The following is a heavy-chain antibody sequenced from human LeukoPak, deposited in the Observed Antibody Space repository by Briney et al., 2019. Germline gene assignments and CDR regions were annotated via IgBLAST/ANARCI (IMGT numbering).Heavy chain of an antibody. CDR2: INQDESAT. V-gene: IGHV3-7*01. D-gene: IGHD5-12*01. J-gene: IGHJ4*02. CDR3: TRRKFYSDYDPFDY. Sequence: PGGSLRLSCAASGFTFSRSWMSWVRQFPGKGLEWVANINQDESATFYVDSVKGRFTISRDNAKNSLYLQINGLRAEDTAVYYCTRRKFYSDYDPFDYWGQGTLVTVSS. CDR1: GFTFSRSW.